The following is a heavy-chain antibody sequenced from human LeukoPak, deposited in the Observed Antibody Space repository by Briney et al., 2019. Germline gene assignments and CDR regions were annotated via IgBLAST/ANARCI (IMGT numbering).Heavy chain of an antibody. Sequence: SVKVSCKASGGTFSSYAISWVRQAPGQGLEWMGGIIPIFGTANYAQRFQGRVTITADESTSTAYMELSSLRSEDTAVYYCARDGVDTATYNWFDPWGQGTLVTVSS. CDR2: IIPIFGTA. CDR3: ARDGVDTATYNWFDP. D-gene: IGHD5-18*01. V-gene: IGHV1-69*13. CDR1: GGTFSSYA. J-gene: IGHJ5*02.